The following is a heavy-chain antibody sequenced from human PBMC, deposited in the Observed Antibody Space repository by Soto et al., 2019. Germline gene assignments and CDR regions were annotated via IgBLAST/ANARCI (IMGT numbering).Heavy chain of an antibody. CDR3: AIGLLLIRGVITIDY. V-gene: IGHV1-18*01. J-gene: IGHJ4*02. CDR2: ISVDNGNT. Sequence: ASVKVSCKASGYTSSTSGFTWVRQAPGQGLEWIGWISVDNGNTNYSPKFQGRVAMTTDTSSNTAYMDLRSLTSDDTAVYYCAIGLLLIRGVITIDYWGQGTLVTVPQ. CDR1: GYTSSTSG. D-gene: IGHD3-10*01.